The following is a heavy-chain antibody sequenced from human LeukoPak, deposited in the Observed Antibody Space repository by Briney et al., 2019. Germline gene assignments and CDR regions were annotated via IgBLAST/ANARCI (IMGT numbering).Heavy chain of an antibody. V-gene: IGHV4-59*01. D-gene: IGHD5-18*01. J-gene: IGHJ4*02. CDR2: IYHSGST. CDR1: GGSISSYY. Sequence: PSETLSLTCTVSGGSISSYYWSWIRQPPGKGLEWIGYIYHSGSTNYNPSLKSRVTISVDTSKNQFSLKLSSVTAADTAVYYCARTPLDTAMVQAYYFDYWGQGTLVTVSS. CDR3: ARTPLDTAMVQAYYFDY.